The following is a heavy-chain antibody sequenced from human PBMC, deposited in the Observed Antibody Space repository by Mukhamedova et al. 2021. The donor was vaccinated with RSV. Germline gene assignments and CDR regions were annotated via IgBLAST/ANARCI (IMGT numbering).Heavy chain of an antibody. J-gene: IGHJ4*02. V-gene: IGHV3-69-1*01. CDR2: IPSSGI. CDR3: ARDGREYYDSSVYPI. Sequence: SIPSSGINAEYMGGRFTISRDNAKNSLYLQMNILRAEDTAVYYCARDGREYYDSSVYPICGQGTLVTVSS. D-gene: IGHD3-22*01.